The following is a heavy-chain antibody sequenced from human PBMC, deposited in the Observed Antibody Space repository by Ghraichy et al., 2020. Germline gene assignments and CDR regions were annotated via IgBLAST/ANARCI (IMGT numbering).Heavy chain of an antibody. V-gene: IGHV3-48*04. Sequence: GGSLRLSCAASGFTFSSYSMNWVRQAPGKGLEWVSYISSSSSTIYYADSVKGRFTISRDNAKNSLYLQMNSLRAEDTAVYYCARDFQPRADSSGYYLPHSFDYWGQGTLVTVSS. CDR2: ISSSSSTI. CDR1: GFTFSSYS. J-gene: IGHJ4*02. D-gene: IGHD3-22*01. CDR3: ARDFQPRADSSGYYLPHSFDY.